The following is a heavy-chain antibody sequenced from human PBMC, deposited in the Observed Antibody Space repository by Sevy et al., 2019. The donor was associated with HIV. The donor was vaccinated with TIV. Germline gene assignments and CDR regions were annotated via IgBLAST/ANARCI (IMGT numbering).Heavy chain of an antibody. J-gene: IGHJ6*03. V-gene: IGHV3-30*18. Sequence: GGSLRLSCAASGFTFSSYGMHWVRQAPGKGLEWVAVISYDGSNKYYADSVKGRFTISRDNSKNTLYLQMNSLRAEETAVYYCAKGGCSGSYPPTNYFYYYYYMDVWGKGTTVTVSS. CDR1: GFTFSSYG. D-gene: IGHD3-10*02. CDR3: AKGGCSGSYPPTNYFYYYYYMDV. CDR2: ISYDGSNK.